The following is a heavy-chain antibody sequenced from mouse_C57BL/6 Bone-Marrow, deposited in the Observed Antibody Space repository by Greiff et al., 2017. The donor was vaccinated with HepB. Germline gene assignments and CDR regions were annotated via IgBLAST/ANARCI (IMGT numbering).Heavy chain of an antibody. CDR2: IYPRSGNT. CDR1: GYTFTSYG. Sequence: QVQLQQSGPELPRPGASVKLSCTASGYTFTSYGISWVKQRTGQGLEWIGEIYPRSGNTYYNEKFKGKATLTADKSSSTAYMELRSLTSEDSAVYFCARGEGNPFAYWGQGTLVTVSA. V-gene: IGHV1-81*01. J-gene: IGHJ3*01. D-gene: IGHD2-1*01. CDR3: ARGEGNPFAY.